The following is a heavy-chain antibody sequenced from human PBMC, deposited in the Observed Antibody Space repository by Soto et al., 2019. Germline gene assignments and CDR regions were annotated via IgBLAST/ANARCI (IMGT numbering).Heavy chain of an antibody. CDR2: ISSTTNYI. Sequence: GGSLRLSCAASGFTFTRYSMNWVRQAPGKGLEWVSSISSTTNYIYYADSVRGRFTVSRDNARNSLSLQMNTLRVEDTALYYCARDRAAGGYWGQGTLVTAPQ. J-gene: IGHJ4*02. D-gene: IGHD6-13*01. V-gene: IGHV3-21*01. CDR3: ARDRAAGGY. CDR1: GFTFTRYS.